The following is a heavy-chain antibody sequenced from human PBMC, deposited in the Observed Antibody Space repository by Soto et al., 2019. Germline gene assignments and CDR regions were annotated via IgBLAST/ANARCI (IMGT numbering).Heavy chain of an antibody. CDR1: GGSISSGDYY. D-gene: IGHD2-21*01. J-gene: IGHJ3*02. CDR3: AARIGVENVFDI. CDR2: IYYSGST. Sequence: SETLSLTCTVSGGSISSGDYYWSWIRQPPGKGLEWIGYIYYSGSTYYNPSLKSRVTISVDTSKNQFSLKLSSVAAADTAVYFCAARIGVENVFDIWGQGSLVTVSS. V-gene: IGHV4-30-4*01.